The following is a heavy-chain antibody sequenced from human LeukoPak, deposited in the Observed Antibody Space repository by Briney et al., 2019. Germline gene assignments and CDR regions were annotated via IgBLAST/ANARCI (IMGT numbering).Heavy chain of an antibody. CDR1: GFTFSSYA. CDR2: ISYDGSNK. J-gene: IGHJ4*02. CDR3: ARAWSLRYFDY. Sequence: GRSLRLSCAASGFTFSSYAMHWVRQAPGKGLEWVAVISYDGSNKYYADSVKGRFTISRDNSKDTLYLQMNSLRAEDTAVYYCARAWSLRYFDYWGQGTLVTVSS. V-gene: IGHV3-30-3*01. D-gene: IGHD1-26*01.